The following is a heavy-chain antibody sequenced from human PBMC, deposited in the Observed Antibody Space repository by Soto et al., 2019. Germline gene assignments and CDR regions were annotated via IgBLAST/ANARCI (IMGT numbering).Heavy chain of an antibody. J-gene: IGHJ6*02. CDR1: GGSVSSGNYY. D-gene: IGHD6-13*01. Sequence: PSETLSLTCTVSGGSVSSGNYYWSWIRQPPGKGLEWIGFIYYTGSSSYNPSLKSRVTMSLDTSKNQFSLKLSSVTAADTAVYYCARGSAAGTPDYYYGMDVWGQGTTVTVSS. CDR3: ARGSAAGTPDYYYGMDV. CDR2: IYYTGSS. V-gene: IGHV4-61*01.